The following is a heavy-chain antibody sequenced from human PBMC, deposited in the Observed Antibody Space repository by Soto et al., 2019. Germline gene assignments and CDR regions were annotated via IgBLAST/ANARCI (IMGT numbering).Heavy chain of an antibody. V-gene: IGHV1-69*01. CDR3: ARNLRYFGSGSFFRGMDV. Sequence: QEVLVQSGAEVKKPGSSVKVSCKTSGDTFGSYAISWVRQAPGQGLEWMGGIVPFILTSNYAQKFQGRVTITADESTTTVHMDVSSLTSEDTAVYYCARNLRYFGSGSFFRGMDVWGQGTTVTVSS. CDR1: GDTFGSYA. CDR2: IVPFILTS. J-gene: IGHJ6*02. D-gene: IGHD3-10*01.